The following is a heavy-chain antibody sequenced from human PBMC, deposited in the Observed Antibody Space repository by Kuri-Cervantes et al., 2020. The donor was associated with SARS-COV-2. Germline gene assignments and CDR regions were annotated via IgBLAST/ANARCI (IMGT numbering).Heavy chain of an antibody. CDR1: GFTFSDYY. J-gene: IGHJ3*02. D-gene: IGHD1-1*01. V-gene: IGHV3-11*04. Sequence: GESLKISCAASGFTFSDYYMSWIRQAPGKGLEWVSYISSSGSTIYYADSVKGRFTISRDNAKNSLYLQMNSLRAEDTAVYYCAKLSNWDDAFDIWGQGTMVTVSS. CDR3: AKLSNWDDAFDI. CDR2: ISSSGSTI.